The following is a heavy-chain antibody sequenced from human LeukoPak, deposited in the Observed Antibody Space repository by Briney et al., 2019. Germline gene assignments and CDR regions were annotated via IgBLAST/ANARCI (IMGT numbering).Heavy chain of an antibody. Sequence: GGSLRLSCMASGFTFDDYAMHWVRQPPGKSLEWVSLISWNGGTMYYADSVKGRFTISRDNNQNSVYLQMNSLRVEDTALYYCAKGTAIVSTSAPFDYWGQGTLVTVSS. CDR2: ISWNGGTM. J-gene: IGHJ4*02. CDR3: AKGTAIVSTSAPFDY. D-gene: IGHD5/OR15-5a*01. CDR1: GFTFDDYA. V-gene: IGHV3-43D*03.